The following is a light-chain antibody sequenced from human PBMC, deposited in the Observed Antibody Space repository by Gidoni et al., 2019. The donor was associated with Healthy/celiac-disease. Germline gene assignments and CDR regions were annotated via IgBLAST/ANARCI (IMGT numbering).Light chain of an antibody. CDR3: SSYTSSSTLEVV. J-gene: IGLJ2*01. CDR1: SSDVGGYNY. V-gene: IGLV2-14*01. Sequence: QAAPTQPASVSGSPGQSITISCTGTSSDVGGYNYVPWYQQHPGKAPKLQIYEFSSRPSGVSNRFSGSKSGNTASLTISGLQAEDEADYYCSSYTSSSTLEVVFGGGTKLTVL. CDR2: EFS.